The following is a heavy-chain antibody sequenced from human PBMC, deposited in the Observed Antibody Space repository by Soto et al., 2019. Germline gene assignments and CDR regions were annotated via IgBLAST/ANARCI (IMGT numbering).Heavy chain of an antibody. J-gene: IGHJ6*02. CDR3: TRAIFGVVIHSPYYYGMDV. V-gene: IGHV3-49*03. D-gene: IGHD3-3*01. Sequence: GGSLRLSCTASGFTFGDYAMSWFRQAPGKGLEWVGFIRSKAYGGTTEYAAPVKGRFTISRDDSKSIAYLQMNSLKTEDTAVYYCTRAIFGVVIHSPYYYGMDVWGQGTTVTVSS. CDR2: IRSKAYGGTT. CDR1: GFTFGDYA.